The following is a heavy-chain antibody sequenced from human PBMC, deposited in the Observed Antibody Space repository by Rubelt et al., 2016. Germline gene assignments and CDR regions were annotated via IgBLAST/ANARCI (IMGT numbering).Heavy chain of an antibody. Sequence: EVQLVESGGDLVQPGGSLRLSCAASGFTVNSHYMTWVRQAPGKGLEWVSVIYSGGGTDYADSVKGRFTISRDNSKNTLYLQMNSLRAEDTAVYYCSAYSYDSGAYYFTHSWGQGTLVTVSS. V-gene: IGHV3-66*01. CDR1: GFTVNSHY. J-gene: IGHJ4*02. D-gene: IGHD3-22*01. CDR2: IYSGGGT. CDR3: SAYSYDSGAYYFTHS.